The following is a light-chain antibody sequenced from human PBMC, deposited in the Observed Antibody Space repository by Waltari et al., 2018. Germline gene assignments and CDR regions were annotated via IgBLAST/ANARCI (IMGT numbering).Light chain of an antibody. CDR3: LQYNSSPWT. Sequence: DLQMTQSPSSLSASVGDTVTITCRASQSIRSWLAWYQQKPGKAPKVLIYKSSSLESGVPSRFSGSGSGTDFALTISSLQPEDFATYYCLQYNSSPWTFGQGTKVEI. J-gene: IGKJ1*01. CDR2: KSS. CDR1: QSIRSW. V-gene: IGKV1-5*01.